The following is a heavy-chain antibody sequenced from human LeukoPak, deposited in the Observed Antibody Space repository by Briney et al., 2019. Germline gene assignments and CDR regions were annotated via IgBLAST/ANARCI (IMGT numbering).Heavy chain of an antibody. CDR1: GGSFSGYY. Sequence: SETLSLTCAVYGGSFSGYYWSWIRRPPGKGLEWIGEINHSGSTNYNPSLKSRVTISVDTSKNQFSLKLSSVTTADTAVYYCARGWGYCSSTSCLGAFDIWGQGTMVTVSS. CDR3: ARGWGYCSSTSCLGAFDI. J-gene: IGHJ3*02. CDR2: INHSGST. V-gene: IGHV4-34*01. D-gene: IGHD2-2*01.